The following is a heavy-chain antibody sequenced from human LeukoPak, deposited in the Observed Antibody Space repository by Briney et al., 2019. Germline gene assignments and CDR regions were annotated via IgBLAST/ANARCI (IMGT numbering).Heavy chain of an antibody. J-gene: IGHJ4*02. Sequence: PSETLSLTCTVSGGSISSYYWSWIRQPPGKGLEWIGYIYYSGSTNYDPSLKSRVTISVDTSKNQFSLKLSSVSAADTAVYYCARYVWGSYPTFEDYWGQGTLVTVSS. D-gene: IGHD3-16*02. CDR3: ARYVWGSYPTFEDY. CDR1: GGSISSYY. V-gene: IGHV4-59*01. CDR2: IYYSGST.